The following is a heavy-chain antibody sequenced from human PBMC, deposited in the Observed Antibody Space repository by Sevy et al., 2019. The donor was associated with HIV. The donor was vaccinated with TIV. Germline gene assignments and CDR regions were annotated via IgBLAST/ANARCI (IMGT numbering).Heavy chain of an antibody. CDR3: AIREGATIDY. J-gene: IGHJ4*02. V-gene: IGHV5-51*01. CDR1: GYSFTSYW. D-gene: IGHD1-26*01. CDR2: IYPGDSDT. Sequence: GESLKISCKGSGYSFTSYWIGWVRQMPGKGLEWMGIIYPGDSDTRYSPSFQGQVTISADKSTSTAYLQWRGLKASDTAMYYFAIREGATIDYWGQGTLVTVSS.